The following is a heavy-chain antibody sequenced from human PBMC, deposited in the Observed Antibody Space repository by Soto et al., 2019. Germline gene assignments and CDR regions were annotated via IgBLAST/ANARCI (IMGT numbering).Heavy chain of an antibody. CDR1: GYTFTSYD. D-gene: IGHD2-15*01. V-gene: IGHV1-8*01. CDR2: MNPNSGNT. Sequence: ASVKVSCKASGYTFTSYDINWVRQATGQGLEWMGWMNPNSGNTGYAQKFQGRVTMTRNTSISTAYMELSSLRSEDTAVYYCAKDHCSGGSCYSRCTDYWGQGTLVTVSS. J-gene: IGHJ4*02. CDR3: AKDHCSGGSCYSRCTDY.